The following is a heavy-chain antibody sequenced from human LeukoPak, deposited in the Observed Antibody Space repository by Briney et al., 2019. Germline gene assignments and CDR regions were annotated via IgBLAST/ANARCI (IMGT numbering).Heavy chain of an antibody. J-gene: IGHJ4*02. Sequence: GGSLRLSCAASGFTFSSYSMNWVRQAPGKGLEWVSYISSSSSPIYYADSVKGRFTISRDNAKNSLYLQMNSLRAEDTAIYYCARSIPYGTTWYGRSDYWGQGTLVTVSS. CDR3: ARSIPYGTTWYGRSDY. CDR1: GFTFSSYS. D-gene: IGHD6-13*01. CDR2: ISSSSSPI. V-gene: IGHV3-48*01.